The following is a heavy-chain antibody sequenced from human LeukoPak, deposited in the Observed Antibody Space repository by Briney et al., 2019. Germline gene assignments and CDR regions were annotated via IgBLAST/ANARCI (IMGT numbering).Heavy chain of an antibody. V-gene: IGHV3-48*01. CDR2: ISGRGEAV. CDR1: GFTFSSYN. J-gene: IGHJ4*02. Sequence: AGGSLRLSCAASGFTFSSYNMDWVRQAPGKGLEWISYISGRGEAVFYADSVQGRFTISRDNAKNSIYLQMNGLTAEDTAVYYCARTYGSGSLDYGGQGTLVTVSS. D-gene: IGHD2-15*01. CDR3: ARTYGSGSLDY.